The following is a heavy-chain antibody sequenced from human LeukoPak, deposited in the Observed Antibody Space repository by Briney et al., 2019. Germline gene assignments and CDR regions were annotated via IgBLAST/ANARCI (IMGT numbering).Heavy chain of an antibody. CDR1: GGSISSYY. V-gene: IGHV4-59*08. CDR3: ARRKFSRFGESPFEY. J-gene: IGHJ4*02. D-gene: IGHD3-10*01. Sequence: PSETLSLTCTVSGGSISSYYWSWIRQPPGKGLEWIGYIYYSGGTNYNPSLKSRVTISVDTSKNQFSLKLSSVTAADTAVYYCARRKFSRFGESPFEYWGQGTLVTVSS. CDR2: IYYSGGT.